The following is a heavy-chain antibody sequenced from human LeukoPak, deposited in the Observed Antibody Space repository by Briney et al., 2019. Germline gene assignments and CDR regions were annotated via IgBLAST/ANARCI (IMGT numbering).Heavy chain of an antibody. D-gene: IGHD3-10*01. Sequence: GGSLRLSCAASGFTFSDHYMDWVRQAPGKGLEWVSAISGSGGSTYYADSVKGRFTISRDNSKNTLYLQMNSLRAEDTAVYYCGKDRTPITMVRGALGAFDYWGQGTLVTVSS. J-gene: IGHJ4*02. CDR1: GFTFSDHY. V-gene: IGHV3-23*01. CDR2: ISGSGGST. CDR3: GKDRTPITMVRGALGAFDY.